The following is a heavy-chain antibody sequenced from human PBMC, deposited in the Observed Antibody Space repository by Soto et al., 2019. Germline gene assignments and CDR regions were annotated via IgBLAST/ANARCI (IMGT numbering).Heavy chain of an antibody. J-gene: IGHJ4*02. V-gene: IGHV3-23*01. CDR2: ISGNGGRA. Sequence: EVQLLESGGGLVQPGGSLRLSCAASGFTFSSYAMSLVRQAPGKGLEWVSVISGNGGRAYYADYGKGRFTISRDNAKNTLYLQMNSRRAEDTAVYYCCFDYWGQGTLVTVSS. CDR1: GFTFSSYA. CDR3: CFDY.